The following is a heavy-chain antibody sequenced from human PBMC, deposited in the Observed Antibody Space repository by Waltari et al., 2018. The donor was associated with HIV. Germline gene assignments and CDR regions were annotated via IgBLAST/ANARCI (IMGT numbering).Heavy chain of an antibody. CDR3: ARQYYYGSGSFFYYYYGMDV. V-gene: IGHV4-34*01. CDR1: GGSFSGYY. D-gene: IGHD3-10*01. Sequence: QVQLQQWGAGLLKPSETLSLTCAVYGGSFSGYYWSWIRQPPGKGLEWIGEINHSGSTNYNPSRKSRVTISVDTSKNQFSLKLSSVTAADTAVYYCARQYYYGSGSFFYYYYGMDVWGQGTTVTVSS. CDR2: INHSGST. J-gene: IGHJ6*02.